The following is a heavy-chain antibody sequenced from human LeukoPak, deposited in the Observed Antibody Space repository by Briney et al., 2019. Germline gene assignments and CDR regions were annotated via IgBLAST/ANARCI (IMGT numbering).Heavy chain of an antibody. CDR2: IYYSGST. CDR1: GGSISSSSYY. D-gene: IGHD6-19*01. Sequence: PSETLSLTCTVSGGSISSSSYYWGWIRQPPGKGLEWIGIIYYSGSTYSNPSLRSRVTISVDTSKNQFFLKLSSVTAADTAVYYCAREEWLGIDYWGQGTLVTVSS. J-gene: IGHJ4*02. CDR3: AREEWLGIDY. V-gene: IGHV4-39*01.